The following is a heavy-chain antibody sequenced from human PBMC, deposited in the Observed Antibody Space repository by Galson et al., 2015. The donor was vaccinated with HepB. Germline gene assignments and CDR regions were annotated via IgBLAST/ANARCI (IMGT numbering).Heavy chain of an antibody. CDR1: GGSFSGYY. CDR3: AREKRVQGVIRHYYYMDV. Sequence: ETLSLTCAVYGGSFSGYYWSWIRQPPGKGLEWIGEINHSGSTNYNPSLKSRVTISVDTSKNQFSLKLSSVTAADTAVYYCAREKRVQGVIRHYYYMDVWGKGTTVTVSS. V-gene: IGHV4-34*01. J-gene: IGHJ6*03. D-gene: IGHD3-10*01. CDR2: INHSGST.